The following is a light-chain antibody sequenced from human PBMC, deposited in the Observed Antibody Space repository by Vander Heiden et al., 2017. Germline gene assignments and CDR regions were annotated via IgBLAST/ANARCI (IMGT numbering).Light chain of an antibody. Sequence: DIQMTQSPSSVSASVGDRVTITCRASQSISSYLNWYQQKPGKAPKLLIYAASSLQSWVPSRFSGSGSGTDFTLTISSLQPEDFSTYYCQQSYSTPITFGQGTRLEIK. J-gene: IGKJ5*01. CDR3: QQSYSTPIT. V-gene: IGKV1-39*01. CDR1: QSISSY. CDR2: AAS.